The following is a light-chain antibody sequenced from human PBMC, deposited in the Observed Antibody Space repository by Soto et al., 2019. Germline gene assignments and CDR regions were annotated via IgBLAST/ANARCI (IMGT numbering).Light chain of an antibody. J-gene: IGKJ1*01. V-gene: IGKV3-20*01. CDR3: QQYGSSPPVT. CDR1: QSVSSSF. Sequence: EIGLTQSPGTLSLSPGERTTLSCRASQSVSSSFLAWYQQKPGQAPRLIMYGASNRATGIPDRFSGSGSGTDFSLTISRLEPEDFAVYYCQQYGSSPPVTFGQGTQVE. CDR2: GAS.